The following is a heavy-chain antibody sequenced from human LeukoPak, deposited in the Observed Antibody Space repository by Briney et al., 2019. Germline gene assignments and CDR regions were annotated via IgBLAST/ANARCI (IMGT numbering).Heavy chain of an antibody. V-gene: IGHV3-33*01. CDR3: ARDRNYYDSSGYLCDY. CDR2: IWYDGSNK. CDR1: GFTFSSYG. J-gene: IGHJ4*02. Sequence: AGGSLRLSCAASGFTFSSYGMHWVRQAPGKGLEWVAVIWYDGSNKYYADSVKGRFTISRDNSKNTLSLQMNSLRAEDTAVYYCARDRNYYDSSGYLCDYWGQGTLVTVSP. D-gene: IGHD3-22*01.